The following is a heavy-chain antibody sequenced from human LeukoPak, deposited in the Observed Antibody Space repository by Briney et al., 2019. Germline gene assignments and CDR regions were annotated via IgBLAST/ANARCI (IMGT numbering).Heavy chain of an antibody. Sequence: SETLSLTCPVSGGSISSYYWSWIRQPPGNGLQWIGYIYYSGGTNYNPSLKSRVTISVDTSKNQFSLKLSSVTAADTAVYYCAREREAMVRGVIPLDAFDIWGQGTMVTVSS. CDR3: AREREAMVRGVIPLDAFDI. CDR1: GGSISSYY. CDR2: IYYSGGT. J-gene: IGHJ3*02. V-gene: IGHV4-59*12. D-gene: IGHD3-10*01.